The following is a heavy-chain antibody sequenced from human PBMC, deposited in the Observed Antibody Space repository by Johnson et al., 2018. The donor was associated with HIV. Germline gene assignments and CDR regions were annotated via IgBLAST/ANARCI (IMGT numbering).Heavy chain of an antibody. CDR1: GFTFSSYG. CDR3: ARGGNEIDAFDI. V-gene: IGHV3-33*01. D-gene: IGHD1-1*01. J-gene: IGHJ3*02. CDR2: IWCDGSNK. Sequence: VQLLESGGGVVQPGRSLRLSCAASGFTFSSYGMHWVRQAPGKGLEWEAFIWCDGSNKSYAGSVKGRFTISRDNSNNTLNLQMNSLRAEDTAVYYCARGGNEIDAFDIWGQGTMVTVSS.